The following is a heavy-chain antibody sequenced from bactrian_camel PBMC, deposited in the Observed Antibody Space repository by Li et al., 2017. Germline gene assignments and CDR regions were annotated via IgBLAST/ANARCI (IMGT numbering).Heavy chain of an antibody. D-gene: IGHD1*01. J-gene: IGHJ4*01. CDR2: IYRRGGSK. CDR3: VRQGELAV. CDR1: GFVNC. Sequence: DVQLVESGGGSVQAGGSLRLSCVVSGFVNCVAWFRQYPGKEREGVAAIYRRGGSKYYSDHVKGRFTISQDKDKNTVYLQMNSLKPEDTAVYYCVRQGELAVWGQGPRSPSP. V-gene: IGHV3S66*01.